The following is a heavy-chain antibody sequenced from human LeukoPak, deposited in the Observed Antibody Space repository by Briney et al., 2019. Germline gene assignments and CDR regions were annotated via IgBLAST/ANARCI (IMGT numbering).Heavy chain of an antibody. CDR1: GFTFSSYS. CDR3: ARDAGYDFWSGYYANDAFDI. D-gene: IGHD3-3*01. CDR2: ISSSSSYI. V-gene: IGHV3-21*01. Sequence: GGSLRLSCAASGFTFSSYSMNWVRQAPGKGLEWVSSISSSSSYIYYADSVKGRFTISRDNAKNSLYLQMNSLRAEDTAVYYCARDAGYDFWSGYYANDAFDIWGQGTMVTVSS. J-gene: IGHJ3*02.